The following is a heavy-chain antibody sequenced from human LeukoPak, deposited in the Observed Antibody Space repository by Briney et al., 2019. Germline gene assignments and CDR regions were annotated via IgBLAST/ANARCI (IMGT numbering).Heavy chain of an antibody. D-gene: IGHD6-19*01. CDR1: GFTFNRNA. Sequence: GGSLRLSCAASGFTFNRNAISWVRQAPGKGLEWVSTIGGSGDKTFYADSVKGRFTISRDNSKNMVHLQMNSLTGEDTALFYCVRRGDASSGWGDHDFWGQGALVTVSS. V-gene: IGHV3-23*01. J-gene: IGHJ4*02. CDR3: VRRGDASSGWGDHDF. CDR2: IGGSGDKT.